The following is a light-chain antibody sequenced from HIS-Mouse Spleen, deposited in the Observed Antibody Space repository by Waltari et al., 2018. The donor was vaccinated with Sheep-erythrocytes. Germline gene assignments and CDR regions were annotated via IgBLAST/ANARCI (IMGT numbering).Light chain of an antibody. CDR1: SSNVCGYNY. CDR3: CSYAGSYNHV. V-gene: IGLV2-11*01. J-gene: IGLJ1*01. Sequence: QSALTQPRSVSGSPGQSVTIPCTGTSSNVCGYNYVSWYQQHPGKRPKLMIYDVSKRPSGVPDRFSGSKSGNTASLTISGLQAEDEADYYCCSYAGSYNHVFATGTKVTVL. CDR2: DVS.